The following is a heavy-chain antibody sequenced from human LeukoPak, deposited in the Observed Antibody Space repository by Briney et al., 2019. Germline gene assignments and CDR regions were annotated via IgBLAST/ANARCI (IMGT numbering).Heavy chain of an antibody. D-gene: IGHD2-15*01. CDR3: ARGTVAAVGVGYYYYYMDV. CDR2: INHSGST. CDR1: GGSFSGYY. J-gene: IGHJ6*03. V-gene: IGHV4-34*01. Sequence: PSETLSLTRAVYGGSFSGYYWSWIRQPPGKGLEWIGEINHSGSTNYNVSLKSRVTISVDTSKNQFSLKLSSVTAADTAVYYCARGTVAAVGVGYYYYYMDVWGKGTTVTVSS.